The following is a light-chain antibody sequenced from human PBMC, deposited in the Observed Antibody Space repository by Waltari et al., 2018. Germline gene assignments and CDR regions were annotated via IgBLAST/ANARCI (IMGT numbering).Light chain of an antibody. CDR2: GTS. Sequence: RASQGVNSRYLAWYQQKPCQAPRLLIYGTSSRPTGIPDRFSGSGSETDFTLTISRLEPEDFAVYYCQQYGDSPPYTFGQGTKLEIK. J-gene: IGKJ2*01. CDR3: QQYGDSPPYT. V-gene: IGKV3-20*01. CDR1: QGVNSRY.